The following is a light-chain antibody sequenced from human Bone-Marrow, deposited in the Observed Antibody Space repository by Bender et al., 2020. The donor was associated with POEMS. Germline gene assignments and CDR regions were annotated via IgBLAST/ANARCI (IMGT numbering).Light chain of an antibody. J-gene: IGLJ3*02. CDR1: SSDVGAYNF. CDR3: SAWDDSLSGWV. Sequence: QSALTQPAAVTGSPGLSITISCTGTSSDVGAYNFVSWYQQHPGKAPKLIIYDVTSRPSGVSLRFSGYKSGNTASLTISGLQPEDEALYYCSAWDDSLSGWVFGGGTKLTVL. CDR2: DVT. V-gene: IGLV2-14*03.